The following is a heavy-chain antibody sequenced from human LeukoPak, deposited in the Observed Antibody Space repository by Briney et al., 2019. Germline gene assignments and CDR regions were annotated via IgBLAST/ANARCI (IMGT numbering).Heavy chain of an antibody. Sequence: SETLSLTCTVSGGSISSSSYYWGWIRQPPGKGLEWIGSIYYSGSTYYNPSLKSRVTISVDTSKNQFSLKLSSVTAADTAVYYCARDYPPTAYYYDSSGYQGPLWGKGTTVTVSS. CDR1: GGSISSSSYY. D-gene: IGHD3-22*01. CDR3: ARDYPPTAYYYDSSGYQGPL. J-gene: IGHJ6*04. CDR2: IYYSGST. V-gene: IGHV4-39*07.